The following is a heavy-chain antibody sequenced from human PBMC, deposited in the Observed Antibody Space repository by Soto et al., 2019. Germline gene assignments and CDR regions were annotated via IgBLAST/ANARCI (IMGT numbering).Heavy chain of an antibody. CDR3: ARVKVPAAILGAFDL. D-gene: IGHD2-2*02. V-gene: IGHV1-18*01. Sequence: SVKVSCKASGYTFSTYGITWVRQAPGQGLDWMGWINPLKGDTKSAANFQDRVTMTTDTSTRTAYMELRSLRSDDTAVYYCARVKVPAAILGAFDLWGQGTLVTVSS. CDR1: GYTFSTYG. J-gene: IGHJ3*01. CDR2: INPLKGDT.